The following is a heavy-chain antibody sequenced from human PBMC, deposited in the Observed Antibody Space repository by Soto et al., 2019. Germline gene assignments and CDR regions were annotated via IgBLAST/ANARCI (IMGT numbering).Heavy chain of an antibody. CDR2: IYHSGNN. CDR3: ASLLGYCSGGSCGPRFDH. CDR1: GGSVTSGGYY. D-gene: IGHD2-15*01. Sequence: PSETLSLTCNVSGGSVTSGGYYWNWIRQHPGKGLEWIGYIYHSGNNYYNPSLRSRVSISVDRSKNHFSLTLSSVTAADTAVYYCASLLGYCSGGSCGPRFDHWGQGILVTVSS. V-gene: IGHV4-31*03. J-gene: IGHJ4*02.